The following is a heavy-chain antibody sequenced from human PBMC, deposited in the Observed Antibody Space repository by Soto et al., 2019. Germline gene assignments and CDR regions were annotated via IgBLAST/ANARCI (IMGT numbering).Heavy chain of an antibody. CDR3: AKARGIAARPSVITGY. CDR2: ISGSGGST. Sequence: EVQLLESGGGLVQPGGSLRLSCAASGFTFSSYAMSWVRQAPGKGLEWVSAISGSGGSTYYADSVKGRFTISRDNSKNTLYLQMNSLRAEDTAVYYCAKARGIAARPSVITGYWGQGTLVTVSS. J-gene: IGHJ4*02. CDR1: GFTFSSYA. D-gene: IGHD6-6*01. V-gene: IGHV3-23*01.